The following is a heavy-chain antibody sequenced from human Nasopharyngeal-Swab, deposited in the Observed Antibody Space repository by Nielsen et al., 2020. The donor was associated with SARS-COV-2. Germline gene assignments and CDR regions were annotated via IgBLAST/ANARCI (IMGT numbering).Heavy chain of an antibody. Sequence: NWIRQHRGKGLEWIGYIYYSGSTYYNPSLKSRVTISVDTSKNQFSLKLSSVTAADTAVYYCARANRSGIFGVVLNFDYWGQGTLVTVSS. D-gene: IGHD3-3*01. J-gene: IGHJ4*02. V-gene: IGHV4-31*02. CDR2: IYYSGST. CDR3: ARANRSGIFGVVLNFDY.